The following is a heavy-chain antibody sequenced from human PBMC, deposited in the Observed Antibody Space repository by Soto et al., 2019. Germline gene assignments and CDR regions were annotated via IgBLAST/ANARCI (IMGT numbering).Heavy chain of an antibody. Sequence: GGSLRLSCAASGFTFSSYAMSWVRQAPGKGLEWVSAISGSGGSTYYADSVKGRFTISRDNSKNTLYLQMNSLRAEDTAVYYCAKDTLEHHDYGDYDARSFDYWGQGTLVTVSS. CDR2: ISGSGGST. D-gene: IGHD4-17*01. CDR1: GFTFSSYA. J-gene: IGHJ4*02. V-gene: IGHV3-23*01. CDR3: AKDTLEHHDYGDYDARSFDY.